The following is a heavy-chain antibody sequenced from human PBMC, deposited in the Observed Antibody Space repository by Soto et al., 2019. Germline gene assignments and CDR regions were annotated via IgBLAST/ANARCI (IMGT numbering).Heavy chain of an antibody. CDR1: GGSISSNNDY. J-gene: IGHJ4*02. CDR2: IYHSGST. V-gene: IGHV4-39*01. CDR3: ARSKYYYYDRSGYPGFSDH. Sequence: WETLSLTCTVSGGSISSNNDYWGWMRQPPGKGLEWIGSIYHSGSTHYNPSLKSRVTISVDTSKNQFSLTLTSVTAADTAVYFCARSKYYYYDRSGYPGFSDHWGQGTPVTVSS. D-gene: IGHD3-22*01.